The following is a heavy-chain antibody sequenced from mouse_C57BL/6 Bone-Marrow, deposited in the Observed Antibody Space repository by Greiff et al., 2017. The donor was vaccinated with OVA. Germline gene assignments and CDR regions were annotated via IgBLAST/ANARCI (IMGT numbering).Heavy chain of an antibody. CDR2: ISYDGSN. J-gene: IGHJ2*01. CDR1: GYSITSGYY. CDR3: ARDYGYDGY. V-gene: IGHV3-6*01. Sequence: EVKVEESGPGLVKPSQSLSLTCSVTGYSITSGYYWNWIRQFPGNKLEWMGYISYDGSNNYNPSLKNRISITRDTSKNQFFLKLNSVTTEDTATYYCARDYGYDGYWGQGTTLTVSS. D-gene: IGHD2-2*01.